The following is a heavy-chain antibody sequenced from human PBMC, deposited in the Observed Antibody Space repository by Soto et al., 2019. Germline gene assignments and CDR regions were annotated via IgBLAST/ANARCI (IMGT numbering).Heavy chain of an antibody. D-gene: IGHD1-26*01. CDR1: GYSISSNNW. CDR2: IYYSGTT. J-gene: IGHJ4*02. CDR3: ARREIQGPIDY. Sequence: SETLSLTCAVSGYSISSNNWWGWIRQPPGKGLEWSGYIYYSGTTYYNPSLKSRVTMSVDTSKNQFSLKLTSVTAVDTAVYYCARREIQGPIDYWGQGTLVTVSS. V-gene: IGHV4-28*01.